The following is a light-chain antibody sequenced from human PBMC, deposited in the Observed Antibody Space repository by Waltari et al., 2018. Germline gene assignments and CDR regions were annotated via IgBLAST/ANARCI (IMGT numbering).Light chain of an antibody. CDR2: GVS. V-gene: IGKV3-20*01. Sequence: EIVLTQSPGTLSLSPGERATLSCRASQSVPSNYLSWYQQKPGQAPRLLIYGVSTRATGVPDRFSCSGSGTDFTLTVSRLEPEDFAVYFCQQFGSSPPTTFGQGTKVEIK. J-gene: IGKJ1*01. CDR1: QSVPSNY. CDR3: QQFGSSPPTT.